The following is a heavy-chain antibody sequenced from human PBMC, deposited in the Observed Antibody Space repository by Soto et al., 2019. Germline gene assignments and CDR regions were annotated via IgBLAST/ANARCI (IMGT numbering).Heavy chain of an antibody. Sequence: ASVKVSCKASGYTFSTSGITWVRQAPGQGLEWMGWISGYNANTIYAQKFQGRVTMTTETSSTTAYMELRSLRFDDTAVYYCAKTPQYDSSAYYSWFDLXGQGTLVTVSS. CDR3: AKTPQYDSSAYYSWFDL. V-gene: IGHV1-18*01. D-gene: IGHD3-22*01. J-gene: IGHJ5*02. CDR2: ISGYNANT. CDR1: GYTFSTSG.